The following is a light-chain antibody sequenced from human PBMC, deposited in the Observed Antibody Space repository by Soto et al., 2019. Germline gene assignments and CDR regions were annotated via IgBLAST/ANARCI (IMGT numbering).Light chain of an antibody. Sequence: QSALTQPASVSGSPGQSITISCTGTSSDVGGYNSVSWYQQHPGKAPKLMIYDVSNRPSGFSNRFSGFKSGNTASLTISGLQAEDEADFYCSSYTTSSSVVFGGGTKLTVL. J-gene: IGLJ2*01. V-gene: IGLV2-14*01. CDR1: SSDVGGYNS. CDR3: SSYTTSSSVV. CDR2: DVS.